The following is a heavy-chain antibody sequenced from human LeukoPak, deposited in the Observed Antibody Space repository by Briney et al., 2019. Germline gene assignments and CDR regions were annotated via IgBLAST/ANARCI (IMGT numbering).Heavy chain of an antibody. V-gene: IGHV1-2*02. CDR1: GYTFTGYY. J-gene: IGHJ4*02. CDR2: IKPNSGGT. Sequence: ASVKVSCKASGYTFTGYYMHWVRQAPGQGLEWMGWIKPNSGGTNYAQKFQGRVTMARDTSISTVYLDLSSLGSDDTAVYYCARDGEYGTGSYYRGCFDYWGQGILVTVSS. CDR3: ARDGEYGTGSYYRGCFDY. D-gene: IGHD3-10*01.